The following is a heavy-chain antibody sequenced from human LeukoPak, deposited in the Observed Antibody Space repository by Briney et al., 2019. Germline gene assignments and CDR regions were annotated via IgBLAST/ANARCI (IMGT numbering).Heavy chain of an antibody. Sequence: ASVKVSCKASGYTFTSYGISWVRQAPGQGLEWMGWISAYNGNTNYAQKLQGRVTMTTDTSTSTAYMELRSLRSDDTAVYYCARVLIQSLLQVAVAGGWFDPWGQGTLVTVSS. J-gene: IGHJ5*02. CDR2: ISAYNGNT. D-gene: IGHD6-19*01. CDR3: ARVLIQSLLQVAVAGGWFDP. V-gene: IGHV1-18*01. CDR1: GYTFTSYG.